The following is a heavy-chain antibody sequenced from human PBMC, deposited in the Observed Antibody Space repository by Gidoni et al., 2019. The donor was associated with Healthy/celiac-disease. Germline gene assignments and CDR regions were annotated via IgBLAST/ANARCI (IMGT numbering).Heavy chain of an antibody. Sequence: QVQLQQWGAGLLKPSETLSLTCAVYGGSFSGYYWSWIRQPPGKGLEWIGEINHSGSTNYNPSLKSRVTISVDTSKNQFSLKLSSVTAADTAVYYCARGPSSGWYGDDAFDIWGQGTMVTVSS. V-gene: IGHV4-34*01. CDR3: ARGPSSGWYGDDAFDI. CDR1: GGSFSGYY. J-gene: IGHJ3*02. D-gene: IGHD6-19*01. CDR2: INHSGST.